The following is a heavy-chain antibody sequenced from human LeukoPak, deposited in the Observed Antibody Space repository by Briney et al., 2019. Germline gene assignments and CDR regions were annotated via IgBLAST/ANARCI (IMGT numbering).Heavy chain of an antibody. V-gene: IGHV3-30*03. CDR3: ATGRVQLDY. CDR2: VSKDGSAT. Sequence: GGSLRLSCAASGFIFDGYAMNWVRQAPGKGLEWVAQVSKDGSATFYADSVRGRFTISRDNSKNTLSLQMDNLRVDDTAVYFCATGRVQLDYWGQGALVSVPS. CDR1: GFIFDGYA. J-gene: IGHJ4*02. D-gene: IGHD3-10*01.